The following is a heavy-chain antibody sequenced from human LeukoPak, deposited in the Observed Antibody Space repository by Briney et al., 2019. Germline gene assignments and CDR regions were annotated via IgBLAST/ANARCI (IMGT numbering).Heavy chain of an antibody. D-gene: IGHD2-15*01. CDR1: GFTFSSYA. V-gene: IGHV3-64D*06. CDR2: ISSNGGST. Sequence: GGSLRLSCSASGFTFSSYAMHCVRQAPGKGLEYVSAISSNGGSTYYADSVKGRFTISRDNSKNTLYLQMSSLRAEDTAVYYCVKESIGYCSGGSCYWGQGTLVTVSS. CDR3: VKESIGYCSGGSCY. J-gene: IGHJ4*02.